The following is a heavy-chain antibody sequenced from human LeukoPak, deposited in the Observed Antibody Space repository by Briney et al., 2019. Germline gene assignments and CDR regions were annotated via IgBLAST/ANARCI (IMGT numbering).Heavy chain of an antibody. Sequence: GGSLRLSCAASGFTFSSYWMAWVRQAPGKGLEWVANMKHDGSEKYYADSVKGRFTISRDNAKNSLYLQMNSLRAEDTALYYCARDNRGLFDYWGQGTLDPVSS. CDR2: MKHDGSEK. V-gene: IGHV3-7*03. CDR1: GFTFSSYW. D-gene: IGHD2/OR15-2a*01. J-gene: IGHJ4*02. CDR3: ARDNRGLFDY.